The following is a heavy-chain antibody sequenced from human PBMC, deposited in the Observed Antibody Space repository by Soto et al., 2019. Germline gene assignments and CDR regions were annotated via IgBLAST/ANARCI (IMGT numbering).Heavy chain of an antibody. CDR3: ARGEEAFVLLWFGELLSENYYYGMDV. V-gene: IGHV1-46*01. D-gene: IGHD3-10*01. J-gene: IGHJ6*02. CDR1: GYTFTSYY. Sequence: ASVKVSCKASGYTFTSYYMHWVRQAPGQGLEWMGIINPSGGSTSYALKFQGRVTMTRDTSTSTVYMELSSLRSEDTAVYYCARGEEAFVLLWFGELLSENYYYGMDVWGQGTTVTVSS. CDR2: INPSGGST.